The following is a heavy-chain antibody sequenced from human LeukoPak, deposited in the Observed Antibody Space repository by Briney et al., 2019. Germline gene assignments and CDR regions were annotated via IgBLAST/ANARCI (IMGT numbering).Heavy chain of an antibody. V-gene: IGHV1-46*01. J-gene: IGHJ4*02. CDR3: AIMVLGLRDPR. Sequence: ASVKVSCKASGYTFTSYYMHWVRQAPGQGLEWMGIINPSGGSTSYAQKFRGRVTMTRDTSISTAYMELGGLTSDDTAVYYCAIMVLGLRDPRWGQGTLVTVSS. CDR2: INPSGGST. D-gene: IGHD3-10*01. CDR1: GYTFTSYY.